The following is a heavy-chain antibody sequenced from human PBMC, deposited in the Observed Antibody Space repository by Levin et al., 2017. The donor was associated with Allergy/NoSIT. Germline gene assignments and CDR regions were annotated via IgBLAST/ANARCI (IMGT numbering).Heavy chain of an antibody. CDR2: FNPNSGGA. CDR3: VRVYYHDGSGFYYEDS. CDR1: GYTFTGYY. V-gene: IGHV1-2*02. Sequence: GESLKISCKASGYTFTGYYIHWVRQAPGQGLEWMGWFNPNSGGADYAQMFEGRVTMTRDTSYSTAYMELSRLRSDDTAVYYCVRVYYHDGSGFYYEDSWGQGTLVTVSS. J-gene: IGHJ4*02. D-gene: IGHD3-22*01.